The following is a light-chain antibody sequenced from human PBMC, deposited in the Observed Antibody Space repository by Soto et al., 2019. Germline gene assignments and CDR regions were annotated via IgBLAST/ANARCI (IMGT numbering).Light chain of an antibody. CDR2: DAS. V-gene: IGKV1-33*01. Sequence: DIQMTQSPSSLSASAGDRVTITCQASQDINNFLNWYQQKPGKAPKLLIYDASDLETGVPSRFSGSGSGADFTFTISSLQPEDIATYYCQQYYNLALTFGGGTKVDIK. CDR3: QQYYNLALT. J-gene: IGKJ4*01. CDR1: QDINNF.